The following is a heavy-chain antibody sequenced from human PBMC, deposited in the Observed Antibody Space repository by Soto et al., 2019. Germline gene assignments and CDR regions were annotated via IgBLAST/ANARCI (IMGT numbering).Heavy chain of an antibody. V-gene: IGHV3-23*01. J-gene: IGHJ4*02. CDR1: GFTFSNYA. Sequence: EVQLLESGGGLVQPGGSLRLSCAASGFTFSNYAMSWVRQAPGRGLGWVSPISGSGGITYYADSVKGRFTISRDNSKNTLYLQMNSLRAEDTAVYYCAKVKEVGAITLFDYWGQGTLVTVSS. CDR2: ISGSGGIT. D-gene: IGHD1-26*01. CDR3: AKVKEVGAITLFDY.